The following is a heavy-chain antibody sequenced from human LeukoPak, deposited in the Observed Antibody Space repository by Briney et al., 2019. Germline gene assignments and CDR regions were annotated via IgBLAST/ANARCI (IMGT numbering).Heavy chain of an antibody. J-gene: IGHJ5*02. D-gene: IGHD3-3*02. CDR2: IIPNSGGT. CDR1: GYTFTGYY. V-gene: IGHV1-2*02. CDR3: ARFHFLEPAPGAGARFDP. Sequence: GASVKVSCKASGYTFTGYYIHWVRQAPGQGLEWMGWIIPNSGGTYYAQKFQGRVTMTRDTSITTAYMELSRLRSDDTAVYYCARFHFLEPAPGAGARFDPWGQGTLVTVSS.